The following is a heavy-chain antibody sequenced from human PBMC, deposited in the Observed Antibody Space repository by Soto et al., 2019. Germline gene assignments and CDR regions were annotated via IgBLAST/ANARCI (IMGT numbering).Heavy chain of an antibody. CDR1: GFTFNSYA. V-gene: IGHV3-30-3*01. CDR2: ISYDGNKE. D-gene: IGHD3-9*01. Sequence: QVQLVESGGGVVQPGRSLRLSCAASGFTFNSYAMHWVRQAPGKGLEWVAGISYDGNKEYNADSVKGRFTISRDNSKSTLDLQMNSLRAEDTAVYYCARPPGGRMTGYYARFDYWGQGTQVTVSS. J-gene: IGHJ4*02. CDR3: ARPPGGRMTGYYARFDY.